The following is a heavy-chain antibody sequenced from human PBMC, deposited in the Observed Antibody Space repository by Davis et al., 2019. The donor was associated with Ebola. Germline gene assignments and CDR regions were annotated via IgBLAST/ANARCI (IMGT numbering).Heavy chain of an antibody. CDR2: ISGAGGDK. V-gene: IGHV3-23*01. D-gene: IGHD4-23*01. CDR1: GFPFRYYA. J-gene: IGHJ4*02. CDR3: TKESRWYGGYYFDS. Sequence: GGSLRLSCEASGFPFRYYAMNWVRQAPGKGLEWVSGISGAGGDKKYADSVKGRFTISRDNSKGTLFLQLDSLRVEDTAIYYCTKESRWYGGYYFDSWGQGTLVIVSS.